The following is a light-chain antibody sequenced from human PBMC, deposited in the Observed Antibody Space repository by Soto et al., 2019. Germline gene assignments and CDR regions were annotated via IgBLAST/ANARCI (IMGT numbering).Light chain of an antibody. Sequence: EIVLTQSPGTLSLSPGERATLSCRASQSVSNNYLAWYQQKPGQAPRLLIYGASNRATGIPDRFSGSGSGTDFTLTISRLEPEDFAVYLCQQYGRSPRTFGQGTKVDIK. V-gene: IGKV3-20*01. J-gene: IGKJ1*01. CDR3: QQYGRSPRT. CDR2: GAS. CDR1: QSVSNNY.